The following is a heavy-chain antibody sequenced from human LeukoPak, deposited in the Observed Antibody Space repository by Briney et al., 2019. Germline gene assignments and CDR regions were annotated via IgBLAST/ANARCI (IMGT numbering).Heavy chain of an antibody. J-gene: IGHJ5*02. CDR1: GFTFSSYA. CDR2: ISGSGGST. CDR3: AKYPSGTTVKNWFDP. V-gene: IGHV3-23*01. Sequence: GGSLRLSRAASGFTFSSYAMSWVRQAPGKGLEWVSAISGSGGSTYYADSVKGRFTISRDNSKNTLYLQMNSLRAEDTAVYYCAKYPSGTTVKNWFDPWGQGTLVTVSS. D-gene: IGHD1-7*01.